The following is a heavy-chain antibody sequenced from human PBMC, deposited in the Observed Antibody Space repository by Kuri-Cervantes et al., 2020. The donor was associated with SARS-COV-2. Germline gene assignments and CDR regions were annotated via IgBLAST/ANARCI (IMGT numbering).Heavy chain of an antibody. CDR3: AKDPYDFWSGYYLYYFDY. Sequence: GESLKISCAASGFTFSSYAMSWVRQAPGQGLEWVSAISGSGGSTYYADSVKGRFTIFRDNSKNTLYLQMNSLRAEDTAVYYCAKDPYDFWSGYYLYYFDYWGQGTLVTVSS. CDR1: GFTFSSYA. D-gene: IGHD3-3*01. V-gene: IGHV3-23*01. J-gene: IGHJ4*02. CDR2: ISGSGGST.